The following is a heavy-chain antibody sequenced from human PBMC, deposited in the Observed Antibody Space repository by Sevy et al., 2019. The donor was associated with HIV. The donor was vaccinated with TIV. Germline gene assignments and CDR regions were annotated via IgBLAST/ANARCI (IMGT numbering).Heavy chain of an antibody. D-gene: IGHD2-2*01. CDR2: IYYSGST. Sequence: SETLSLTCTVSGGSISSYYWSWIRQPPGKGLEWIGYIYYSGSTNYNPSLKSRVTISVDTSKNQFSLKLSSVTAADTAVYYCARAVRARYCSSTSCYAGGWFDPWGQGTLVTVSS. CDR1: GGSISSYY. CDR3: ARAVRARYCSSTSCYAGGWFDP. J-gene: IGHJ5*02. V-gene: IGHV4-59*01.